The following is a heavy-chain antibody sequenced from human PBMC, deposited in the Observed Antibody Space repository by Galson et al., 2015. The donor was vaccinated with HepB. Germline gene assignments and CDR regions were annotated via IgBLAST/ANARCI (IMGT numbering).Heavy chain of an antibody. CDR2: ISYDGSNK. Sequence: SLRLSCAASGFTFSSYAMHWVRQAPGKGLEWVAVISYDGSNKYYADSVKGRFTISRDNSKNTLYLQMNSLRAEDTAVYYCARDGPQEGELYAYYYYYGMDVWGQGTTVTVSS. J-gene: IGHJ6*02. CDR3: ARDGPQEGELYAYYYYYGMDV. D-gene: IGHD3-16*01. V-gene: IGHV3-30*04. CDR1: GFTFSSYA.